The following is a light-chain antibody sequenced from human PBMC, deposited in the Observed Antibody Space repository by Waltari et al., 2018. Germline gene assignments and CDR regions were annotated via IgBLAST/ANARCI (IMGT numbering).Light chain of an antibody. V-gene: IGLV2-23*02. CDR1: STNVGGYNL. CDR2: GVS. J-gene: IGLJ1*01. CDR3: LSYSGRSDYV. Sequence: QSALTQPASVSGSPGQAITISCTGTSTNVGGYNLVSWYRQYPGKAPELMIFGVSGRPSGISNWLSGSKSGNTATLTISGLQAEDEADYYCLSYSGRSDYVFGTGTRV.